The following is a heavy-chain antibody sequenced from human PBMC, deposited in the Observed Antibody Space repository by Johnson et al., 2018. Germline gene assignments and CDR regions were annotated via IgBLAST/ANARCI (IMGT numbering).Heavy chain of an antibody. D-gene: IGHD1-26*01. CDR1: GGSFSGYY. J-gene: IGHJ3*02. CDR2: INHSGST. CDR3: GRGGRERAFDI. V-gene: IGHV4-34*01. Sequence: QVQLQQWGAGLLKXSETRSLTCAVYGGSFSGYYWSWIRQPPGKGLEWIGEINHSGSTNYNPSLKSRVTIAGDTSKNQFPLTLSSVSAADTAVYYCGRGGRERAFDIWGQGTMVTVSS.